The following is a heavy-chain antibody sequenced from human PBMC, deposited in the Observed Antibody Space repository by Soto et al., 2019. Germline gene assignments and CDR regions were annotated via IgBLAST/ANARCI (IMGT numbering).Heavy chain of an antibody. CDR1: GDTFTSYY. CDR3: AREVVDYYANQYYIYY. CDR2: INPSGGST. D-gene: IGHD2-8*01. J-gene: IGHJ4*01. Sequence: QVQLVQSGAEVKKPGASVKVSCKASGDTFTSYYMHWVRQAPGQGLEWMGIINPSGGSTSYAQKFQGRVSITKDTSTSTVYMELSSLRSEDTALYYCAREVVDYYANQYYIYYWGHGTLVTVSS. V-gene: IGHV1-46*01.